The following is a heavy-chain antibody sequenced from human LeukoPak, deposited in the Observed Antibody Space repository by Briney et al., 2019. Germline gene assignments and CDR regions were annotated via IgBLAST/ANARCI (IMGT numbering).Heavy chain of an antibody. CDR3: ARGPIGGNWFDP. J-gene: IGHJ5*02. CDR1: GFTFSSYG. D-gene: IGHD3-10*01. V-gene: IGHV3-33*01. Sequence: GGSLSLSCAASGFTFSSYGMHWVRQAPGKGLEWVAVIWYDGSNKYYADSVKGRFTISRDNSKNTLYLQMNSLRAEDTAVYYCARGPIGGNWFDPWGQGTLVTVSS. CDR2: IWYDGSNK.